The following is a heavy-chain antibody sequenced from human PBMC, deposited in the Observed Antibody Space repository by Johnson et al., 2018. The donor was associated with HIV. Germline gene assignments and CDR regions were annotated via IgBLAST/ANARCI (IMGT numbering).Heavy chain of an antibody. Sequence: VQLVESGGGLIQPGGSLRLSCAASGFTVSSNYISWVRQAPGTGLEWVYVIYSGGSTHSADSVKGRFTISRDNSKNTVYLQMNSLRADDTAVYYCAKGGITMAPDAFDIWGQGTMVTVSS. D-gene: IGHD3-10*01. CDR2: IYSGGST. CDR3: AKGGITMAPDAFDI. V-gene: IGHV3-53*01. J-gene: IGHJ3*02. CDR1: GFTVSSNY.